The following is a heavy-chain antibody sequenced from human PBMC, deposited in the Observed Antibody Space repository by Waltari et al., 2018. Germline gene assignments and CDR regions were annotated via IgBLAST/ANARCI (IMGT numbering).Heavy chain of an antibody. Sequence: QVQLQESGPGLVKPSGTLSLTCAVSGGSISSSNWWSWVRQPPGKGLEWIGYIYYSGSTNYNPSLKSRVTISVDTSKNQFSLKLSSVTAADTAVYYCARARVVVAAQGSRSYYFDYWGQGTLVTVSS. V-gene: IGHV4-4*02. CDR2: IYYSGST. D-gene: IGHD2-15*01. J-gene: IGHJ4*02. CDR1: GGSISSSNW. CDR3: ARARVVVAAQGSRSYYFDY.